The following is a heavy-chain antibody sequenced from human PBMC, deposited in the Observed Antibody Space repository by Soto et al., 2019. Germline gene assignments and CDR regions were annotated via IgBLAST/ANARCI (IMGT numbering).Heavy chain of an antibody. CDR1: GFTFSSYG. CDR2: IWYDGSNK. Sequence: QVQLVESGGGVVQPGRSLRLSCAASGFTFSSYGMHWVRQAPGKGLEWVAVIWYDGSNKYYADSVKGRFTISRDNSKNTLYLQMTSLRAEDTAVYYCARDACSGGSCYSMYGMDVWGQGTTVTVSS. V-gene: IGHV3-33*01. J-gene: IGHJ6*02. D-gene: IGHD2-15*01. CDR3: ARDACSGGSCYSMYGMDV.